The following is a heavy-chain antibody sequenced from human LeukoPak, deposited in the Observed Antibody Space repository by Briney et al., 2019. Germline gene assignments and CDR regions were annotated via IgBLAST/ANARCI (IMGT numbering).Heavy chain of an antibody. V-gene: IGHV4-31*03. J-gene: IGHJ4*02. Sequence: PSETLSLTCTVSGGSISSGGYYWSWIRQHPGKGPEWIGYIYYSGSTYYNPSLKSRFTISVDTSKNQFSLKLSCVTAADTAVYYCARGGDDYYDSSGYFDYWGQGTLVTVSS. CDR3: ARGGDDYYDSSGYFDY. CDR2: IYYSGST. D-gene: IGHD3-22*01. CDR1: GGSISSGGYY.